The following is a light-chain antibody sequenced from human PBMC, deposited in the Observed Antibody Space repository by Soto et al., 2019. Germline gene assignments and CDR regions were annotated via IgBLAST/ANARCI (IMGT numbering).Light chain of an antibody. CDR1: KLGDKY. Sequence: ELTQPPSVSVSPGQTASITCSGDKLGDKYACWYQQKPGQSPVLVIYQDSKRPSGIPERFSGSNSGNTATLTISGTQAMDEADYYCQAWDSSTPYVFGTGTKLTVL. J-gene: IGLJ1*01. V-gene: IGLV3-1*01. CDR3: QAWDSSTPYV. CDR2: QDS.